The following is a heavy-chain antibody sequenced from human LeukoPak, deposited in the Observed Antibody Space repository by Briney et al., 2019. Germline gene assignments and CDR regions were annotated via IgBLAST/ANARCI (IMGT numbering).Heavy chain of an antibody. J-gene: IGHJ3*02. Sequence: PGGSLRFSCKASGFTFSSYEMNWFRQAPGKGLEWVSYVSKSGGTMKNADSVKGRFTVSRDNAKNSLYLQMNSLTAEDTAVYYCATAVIRGRGTMVTVSS. CDR2: VSKSGGTM. CDR1: GFTFSSYE. CDR3: ATAVI. V-gene: IGHV3-48*03.